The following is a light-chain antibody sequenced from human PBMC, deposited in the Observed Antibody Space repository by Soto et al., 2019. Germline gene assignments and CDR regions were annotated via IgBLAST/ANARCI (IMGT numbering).Light chain of an antibody. V-gene: IGKV3-15*01. CDR2: GAS. J-gene: IGKJ1*01. CDR1: QSVGSN. Sequence: EIVMTQSPATLSVSPGERATLSCRASQSVGSNLAWYQQKPGQAPRLLIYGASTGATGIPARFSGSGSGTEFTLTISRLQSEDFAVYYCQQYNNWPPWTFGQGTKVEIK. CDR3: QQYNNWPPWT.